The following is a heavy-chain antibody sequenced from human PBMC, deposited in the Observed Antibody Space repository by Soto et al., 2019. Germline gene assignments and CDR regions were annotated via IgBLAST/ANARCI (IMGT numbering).Heavy chain of an antibody. Sequence: QVQLVESGGGVVQPGRSLRLSCAASGFTFTNYGMHWVRQAPGKGLDWVAFINDDGSNKYYADSAKGRFTVSRDHSKDSGHLQTNSLRVEDTAVYHCARDWAGPTRTRTVAPHFWGQGTRVTVSS. CDR2: INDDGSNK. CDR1: GFTFTNYG. V-gene: IGHV3-33*01. CDR3: ARDWAGPTRTRTVAPHF. J-gene: IGHJ4*02. D-gene: IGHD1-1*01.